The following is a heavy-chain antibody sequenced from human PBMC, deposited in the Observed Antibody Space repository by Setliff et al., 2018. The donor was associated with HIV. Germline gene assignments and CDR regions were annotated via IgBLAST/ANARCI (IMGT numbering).Heavy chain of an antibody. J-gene: IGHJ4*02. CDR1: GFTFSNYG. CDR3: VRDFEYWSGVFVWGYFHF. V-gene: IGHV3-30*02. D-gene: IGHD3-3*01. Sequence: HPGGSLRLSCVASGFTFSNYGMHWVRQAPGKGLEWVAFIRYDGSNTYYVDSVKGRFTISRDNSKNTLSLQLNSLRPEDTAMYHCVRDFEYWSGVFVWGYFHFWGQGTPVTVSS. CDR2: IRYDGSNT.